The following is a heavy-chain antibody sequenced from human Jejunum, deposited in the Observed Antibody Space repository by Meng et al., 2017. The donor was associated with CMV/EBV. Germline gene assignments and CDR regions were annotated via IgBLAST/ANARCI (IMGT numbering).Heavy chain of an antibody. CDR2: IYSGGST. Sequence: VQLVGAGGGCIQPGGSLVRSCAASGFTVSSNYMSWVRQAPGKGLEWVSVIYSGGSTYYADSVKGRFTISRDNSKNTLYLQMNSLRVEDTAVYYCATLNYGSGSSSDYWGQGTLVTVSS. J-gene: IGHJ4*02. V-gene: IGHV3-53*01. D-gene: IGHD3-10*01. CDR1: GFTVSSNY. CDR3: ATLNYGSGSSSDY.